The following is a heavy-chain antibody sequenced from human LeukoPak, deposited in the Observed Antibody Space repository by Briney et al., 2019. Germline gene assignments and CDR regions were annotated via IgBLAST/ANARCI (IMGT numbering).Heavy chain of an antibody. D-gene: IGHD5-12*01. CDR2: IYYSGST. Sequence: PSETLSLTCTVSGGSISSYYWSWIRHPPGKGLEWIGYIYYSGSTNYNPSLKSRVTISVDTSKNQFSLKLSSVTAADTAVYYCARSYVGYEYYFDYWGQGTLVTVSS. J-gene: IGHJ4*02. V-gene: IGHV4-59*01. CDR3: ARSYVGYEYYFDY. CDR1: GGSISSYY.